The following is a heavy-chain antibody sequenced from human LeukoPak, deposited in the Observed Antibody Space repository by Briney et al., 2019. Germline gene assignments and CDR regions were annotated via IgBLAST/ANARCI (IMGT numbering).Heavy chain of an antibody. CDR1: GFTFSSYS. CDR3: ARAREQWLVRGDYFDY. V-gene: IGHV3-21*01. Sequence: GGSLRLSCAASGFTFSSYSMNWVRQAPGKGLEWVSSISSSSSYIYYADSVKGRFTISRDNAKNSLYLQMNSLRAEDTAVYYCARAREQWLVRGDYFDYWGQGTLATVSS. D-gene: IGHD6-19*01. J-gene: IGHJ4*02. CDR2: ISSSSSYI.